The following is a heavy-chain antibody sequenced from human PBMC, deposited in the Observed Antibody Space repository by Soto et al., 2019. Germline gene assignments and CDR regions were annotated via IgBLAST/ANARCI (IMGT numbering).Heavy chain of an antibody. CDR1: GLSSRSHA. CDR2: ISGGGYTA. D-gene: IGHD5-12*01. J-gene: IGHJ4*02. CDR3: AKAQGVATIKSNFEY. V-gene: IGHV3-23*01. Sequence: EVQLLESGGGLVRPGGSLTISCVVSGLSSRSHAMYWDRPAPGRGLEWVAGISGGGYTAYYPASVRGRFIISSDNAKIAVYLPTDNLRVDDTAVYYCAKAQGVATIKSNFEYWCQGTLVTVAS.